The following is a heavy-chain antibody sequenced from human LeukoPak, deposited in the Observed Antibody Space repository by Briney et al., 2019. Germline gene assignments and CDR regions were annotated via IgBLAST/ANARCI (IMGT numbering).Heavy chain of an antibody. J-gene: IGHJ4*02. CDR2: ISYDGSNK. Sequence: PGGSPRLSCAASGFTFSSYGMHWVRQAPGKGLEWVAVISYDGSNKYYADSVKGRFTISRDNSKNTLYLQMNSLRAEDTAVYYCAKDQARWLQPDYWGQGTLVTVSS. CDR3: AKDQARWLQPDY. V-gene: IGHV3-30*18. D-gene: IGHD5-24*01. CDR1: GFTFSSYG.